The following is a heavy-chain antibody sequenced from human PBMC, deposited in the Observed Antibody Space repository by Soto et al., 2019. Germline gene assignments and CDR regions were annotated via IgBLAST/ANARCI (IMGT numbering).Heavy chain of an antibody. D-gene: IGHD3-10*01. Sequence: PGESLKISCAASGFTFSSYAMSWVRQAPGKGLEWVSAISGSGGSTYYADSVKGRFTISRDNSKNTLYLQMNSLRAEDTAVYYCAKSSNRWFGELSTRNWFDPWGQGTLVTVSS. CDR2: ISGSGGST. CDR3: AKSSNRWFGELSTRNWFDP. J-gene: IGHJ5*02. V-gene: IGHV3-23*01. CDR1: GFTFSSYA.